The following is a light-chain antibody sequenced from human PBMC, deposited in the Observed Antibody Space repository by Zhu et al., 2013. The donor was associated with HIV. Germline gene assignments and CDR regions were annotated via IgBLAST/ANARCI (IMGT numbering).Light chain of an antibody. J-gene: IGLJ3*02. V-gene: IGLV3-19*01. Sequence: SSELTQDPAVSVALGQTVRITCQGDSLRSYYASWYQQKPGQAPVLVIYGKNDRPSGIPDRFSGSSSRNTASLTITGAQAEDEADYYCQSYDSSLSGSWVFGGGTKLTVL. CDR3: QSYDSSLSGSWV. CDR2: GKN. CDR1: SLRSYY.